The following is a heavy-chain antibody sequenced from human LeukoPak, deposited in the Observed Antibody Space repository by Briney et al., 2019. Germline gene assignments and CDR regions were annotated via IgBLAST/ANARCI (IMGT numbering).Heavy chain of an antibody. CDR1: GGSISSSSYY. Sequence: SETLSLTCTVSGGSISSSSYYWSWIRQPPGTGLEWIGYIYYSGSTNYNPSLKSRVTISVDTSKNQFSLKLSSVTAADTAVYYCARCMVRGVTGFDPWGQGTLVTVSS. CDR2: IYYSGST. D-gene: IGHD3-10*01. CDR3: ARCMVRGVTGFDP. V-gene: IGHV4-61*05. J-gene: IGHJ5*02.